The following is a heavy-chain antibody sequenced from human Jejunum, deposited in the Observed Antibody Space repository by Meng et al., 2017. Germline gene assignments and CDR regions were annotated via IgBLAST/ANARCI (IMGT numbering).Heavy chain of an antibody. Sequence: VQLQESGPGLVKPAQTLSLNCTVSGGSMNSAGHYWSWIRQDPGKGLEWIGYIHYSGGTYYNPSLKSRVTISVDTSKNQFSLKLNSVSAADTAVYYCARATAGNSEYFQNWGQGTLVTVSS. J-gene: IGHJ1*01. V-gene: IGHV4-31*03. CDR3: ARATAGNSEYFQN. CDR1: GGSMNSAGHY. CDR2: IHYSGGT. D-gene: IGHD4-23*01.